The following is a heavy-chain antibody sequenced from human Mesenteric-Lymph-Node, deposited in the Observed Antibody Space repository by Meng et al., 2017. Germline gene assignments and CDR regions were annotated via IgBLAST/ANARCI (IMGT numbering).Heavy chain of an antibody. V-gene: IGHV1-69*06. CDR1: GGTFSSYA. J-gene: IGHJ6*02. Sequence: SVKVSCKASGGTFSSYAISWVRQAPGQGLEWMGGIIPIFGTANYAQKFQGRVTITADKSTSTAYMELSSLRSEDTAVYYCARGDIAVAGTPLLYYYGMDVWGQGTTVTVSS. D-gene: IGHD6-19*01. CDR2: IIPIFGTA. CDR3: ARGDIAVAGTPLLYYYGMDV.